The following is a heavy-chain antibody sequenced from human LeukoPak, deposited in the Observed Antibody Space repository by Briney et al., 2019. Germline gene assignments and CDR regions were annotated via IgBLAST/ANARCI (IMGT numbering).Heavy chain of an antibody. V-gene: IGHV1-8*01. J-gene: IGHJ6*03. Sequence: ASVKVSCKASGYTFTSYDINWVRQATGQGLEWMGWMNPNSGNTGYAQKFQGRVTMTRNTSISTAYMELSSLRPEDTAVYYCARGGAPSYYYYYYYMDVWGKGTTVTVSS. CDR1: GYTFTSYD. D-gene: IGHD3-10*01. CDR2: MNPNSGNT. CDR3: ARGGAPSYYYYYYYMDV.